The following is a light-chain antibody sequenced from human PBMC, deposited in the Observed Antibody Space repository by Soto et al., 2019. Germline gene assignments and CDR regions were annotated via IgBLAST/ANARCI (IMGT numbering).Light chain of an antibody. CDR3: QQYGTSPWA. Sequence: EIVLTQSPGTLSLSPGERATLSCMGSQSVSSSFLAWYQQKPGQAPRLLIYGASSRATGIPDRFSGSGSGTDFTLTITRLEPEDLAVYYCQQYGTSPWAFGQGTKVDIK. CDR1: QSVSSSF. J-gene: IGKJ1*01. V-gene: IGKV3-20*01. CDR2: GAS.